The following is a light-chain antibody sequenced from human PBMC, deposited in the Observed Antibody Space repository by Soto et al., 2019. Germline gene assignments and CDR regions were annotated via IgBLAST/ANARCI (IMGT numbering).Light chain of an antibody. CDR3: QQYSNWPPIT. Sequence: EIVMTQSPATLSVSXGXXXXXSXXASQSVSSNLAWYQQKPGQAPRLLIYDTSTRATGIPARFSGSGSGTEFTLTISSLQSEDFAVYYCQQYSNWPPITFGQGTRLEIK. CDR1: QSVSSN. CDR2: DTS. J-gene: IGKJ5*01. V-gene: IGKV3-15*01.